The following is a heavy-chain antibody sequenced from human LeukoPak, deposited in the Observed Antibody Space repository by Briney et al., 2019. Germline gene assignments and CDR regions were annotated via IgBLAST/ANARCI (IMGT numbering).Heavy chain of an antibody. CDR2: IYSGGST. D-gene: IGHD1-20*01. Sequence: GGSLRLSCAASGFTVSSNYMSWVRQAPGKGLEWVSVIYSGGSTYYADSVKGRFTISRDNSKNRLYLQTNSLRAEDTAVYYCARDPGIGITGTTLVYWGQGTLVTVSS. J-gene: IGHJ4*02. CDR1: GFTVSSNY. CDR3: ARDPGIGITGTTLVY. V-gene: IGHV3-66*02.